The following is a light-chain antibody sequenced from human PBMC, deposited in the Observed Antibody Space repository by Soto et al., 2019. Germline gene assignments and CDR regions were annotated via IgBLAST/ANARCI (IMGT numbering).Light chain of an antibody. CDR1: QSVSTNY. Sequence: EIVLAASPGTLSFSPGEKATLSRKASQSVSTNYLAWYQQKPGQAPKVLIYRASSRATGVPDRFSGSGSGTDFTLTITRLEPEDFAVYYCQQYGSSPLTFGGGTKVDI. V-gene: IGKV3-20*01. CDR3: QQYGSSPLT. CDR2: RAS. J-gene: IGKJ4*01.